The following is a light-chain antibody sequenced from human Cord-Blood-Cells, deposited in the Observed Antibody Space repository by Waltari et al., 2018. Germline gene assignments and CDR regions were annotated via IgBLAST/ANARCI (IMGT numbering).Light chain of an antibody. V-gene: IGKV1-39*01. CDR2: AAS. Sequence: MTQSPATLSVSPGERATLSCRASQSVSSNLAWYQQKPGKAPKLLIYAASSLQSGVPSRFSGSGSGTDFTLTISSLQPEDFATYYCQQSYSTPPTFGGGTKVEIK. J-gene: IGKJ4*01. CDR1: QSVSSN. CDR3: QQSYSTPPT.